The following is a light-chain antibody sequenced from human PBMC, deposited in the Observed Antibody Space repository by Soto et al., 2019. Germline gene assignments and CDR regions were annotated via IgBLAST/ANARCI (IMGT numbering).Light chain of an antibody. V-gene: IGKV1-5*01. CDR3: QQYNSYSSAT. CDR2: DAS. Sequence: DIPMTQSPSTLSASVGDRVTITCRASQSISSWLAWYQQKPGKAPKLLIYDASSLESGVPSRFSGSGSGTEFTLTISSLQPDDFATYHCQQYNSYSSATVGQGTKVEIK. J-gene: IGKJ1*01. CDR1: QSISSW.